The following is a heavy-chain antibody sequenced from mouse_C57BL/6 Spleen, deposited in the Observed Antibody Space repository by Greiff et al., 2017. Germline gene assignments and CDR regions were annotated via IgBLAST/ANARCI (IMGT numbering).Heavy chain of an antibody. CDR1: GFTFSSSG. D-gene: IGHD2-4*01. V-gene: IGHV5-6*01. CDR3: ARHDDYDGAWFAY. CDR2: ISSGGIYT. Sequence: EVKLVASGGDLVKPGGSLKLSCAASGFTFSSSGMSWFRQTPDKRLACVATISSGGIYTYYPDSVKGRFTISRDNAKNTLYLQMSSLKSEDTAMYYCARHDDYDGAWFAYWGQGTLVTVSA. J-gene: IGHJ3*01.